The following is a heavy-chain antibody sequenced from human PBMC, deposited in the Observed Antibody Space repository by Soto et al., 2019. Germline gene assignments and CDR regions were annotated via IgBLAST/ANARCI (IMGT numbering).Heavy chain of an antibody. V-gene: IGHV4-31*03. D-gene: IGHD2-15*01. CDR1: GGSISSGGYY. CDR3: ARAPYCSGGSCYHPHDAFDI. Sequence: QVQLQESGPGLVKPSQTLSLTCTVSGGSISSGGYYWSWIRQHPGKGLEWIGYIYYSGSTYYNPSHKSRVTISVDTSKNQFSLKLSSVTAADTAVYYCARAPYCSGGSCYHPHDAFDIWGQGTMVTVSS. J-gene: IGHJ3*02. CDR2: IYYSGST.